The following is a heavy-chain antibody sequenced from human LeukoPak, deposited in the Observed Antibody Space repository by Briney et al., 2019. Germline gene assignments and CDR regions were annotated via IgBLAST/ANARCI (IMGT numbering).Heavy chain of an antibody. CDR2: IYYSGST. CDR1: GGSISSYY. V-gene: IGHV4-59*01. J-gene: IGHJ4*02. D-gene: IGHD5-18*01. Sequence: SETLSLTCTVSGGSISSYYWSWIRQPPGKGLEWIGYIYYSGSTNYNPSLKSRVTISVDTSKNQFSLKLSSVTAADTAAYYCARAAVSYGYAIFDYWGQGTLVTVSS. CDR3: ARAAVSYGYAIFDY.